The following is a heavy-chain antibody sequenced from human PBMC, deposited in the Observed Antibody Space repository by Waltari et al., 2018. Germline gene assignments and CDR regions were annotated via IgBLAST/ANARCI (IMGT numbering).Heavy chain of an antibody. J-gene: IGHJ4*02. CDR1: TGSISSPSYY. CDR3: ASTGHYDFLSGYFEAY. D-gene: IGHD3-3*01. Sequence: QLHLQESGPGLVKSSETLSLNCTVSTGSISSPSYYWGWIRQPPGKGLEWIGSIYHSGSTYYNPSLKSRVTISVDASKNQFSLKLSSVTAADTAVYYCASTGHYDFLSGYFEAYWGQGTLVTVSS. V-gene: IGHV4-39*01. CDR2: IYHSGST.